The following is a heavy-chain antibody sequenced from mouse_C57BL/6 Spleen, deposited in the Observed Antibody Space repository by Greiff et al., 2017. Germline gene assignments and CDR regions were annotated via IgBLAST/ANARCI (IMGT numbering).Heavy chain of an antibody. CDR1: GFTFSDYY. D-gene: IGHD2-14*01. Sequence: EVKVVESGGGLVQPGGSLKLSCAASGFTFSDYYMYWVRQTPEKRLEWVAYISNGGGSTYYPDTVKGRFTIARDNAKHTLYLQISRLKSEDTSMYYCARGTYLDYWGQGTTLTVSS. J-gene: IGHJ2*01. CDR2: ISNGGGST. CDR3: ARGTYLDY. V-gene: IGHV5-12*01.